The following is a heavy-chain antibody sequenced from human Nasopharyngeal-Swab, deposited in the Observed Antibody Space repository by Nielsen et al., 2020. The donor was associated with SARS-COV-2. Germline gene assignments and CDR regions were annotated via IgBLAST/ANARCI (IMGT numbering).Heavy chain of an antibody. D-gene: IGHD6-19*01. CDR3: ARDPTLAVETETTYYYYGTDV. V-gene: IGHV1-46*01. CDR2: INPSGGST. Sequence: ASVKVSCKASGYTFTSYYMHWVRQAPGQGLEWMGIINPSGGSTSYAQKFQGRVTMTRDTSTSTVYMELSSLRSEDTAVYYCARDPTLAVETETTYYYYGTDVWGQGTTVTVSS. J-gene: IGHJ6*02. CDR1: GYTFTSYY.